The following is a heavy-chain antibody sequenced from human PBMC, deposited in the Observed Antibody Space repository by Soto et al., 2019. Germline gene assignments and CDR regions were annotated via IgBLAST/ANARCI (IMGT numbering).Heavy chain of an antibody. J-gene: IGHJ5*02. D-gene: IGHD2-8*01. CDR2: IYYSGST. Sequence: ASETLSLTCTVSGGSISSSSYYWGWIRQPPGKGLEWIGSIYYSGSTYYNPSLKSRVTISVDTSKNQFSLKLSSVTAADTAVYYCASKSGMVYAGAIDPWGQGTLVTVSS. CDR3: ASKSGMVYAGAIDP. CDR1: GGSISSSSYY. V-gene: IGHV4-39*01.